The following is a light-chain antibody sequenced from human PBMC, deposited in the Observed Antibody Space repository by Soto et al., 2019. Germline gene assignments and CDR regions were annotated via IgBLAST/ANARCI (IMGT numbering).Light chain of an antibody. CDR3: SSYTSSSVV. CDR1: SSDVGGYNY. J-gene: IGLJ2*01. CDR2: EVS. V-gene: IGLV2-14*01. Sequence: QSVLTQPASVSGSPGQSITISCTGTSSDVGGYNYVSWYQQHPGKAPKLMIYEVSNRPAGVSNRFSGSKSGNTASLTSSGLQAEDEADYYCSSYTSSSVVFGGGTKVTVL.